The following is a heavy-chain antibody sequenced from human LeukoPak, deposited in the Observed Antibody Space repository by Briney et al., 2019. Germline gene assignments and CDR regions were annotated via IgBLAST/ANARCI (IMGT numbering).Heavy chain of an antibody. J-gene: IGHJ4*02. CDR3: TTNPHAATDY. V-gene: IGHV3-15*01. CDR1: GSIFSNAW. CDR2: FNSNTDGRTK. Sequence: NPGGSLRPSSVAGGSIFSNAWMRWVSQAHGGGVEWVGRFNSNTDGRTKDYAAPVKGRYTSSRYDSKNTLYLQMNSLKTEGTAVYYGTTNPHAATDYWGQGTLVTVSS. D-gene: IGHD1-26*01.